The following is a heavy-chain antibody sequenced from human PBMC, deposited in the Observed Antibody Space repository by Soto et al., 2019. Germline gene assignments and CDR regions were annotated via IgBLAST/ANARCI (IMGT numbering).Heavy chain of an antibody. CDR2: ISHDGSNK. CDR3: ANGYRSGWYYFDY. Sequence: QVQLVESGGGVVQPGRSLRLSCAASGFTFSTYGMHWVRQAPGKGLEWVAVISHDGSNKYYVDSVKGRFTISRDNSKNTLYLQMSSLKPEDTAVYYCANGYRSGWYYFDYWGRGTLVTVSS. D-gene: IGHD6-19*01. J-gene: IGHJ4*02. V-gene: IGHV3-30*18. CDR1: GFTFSTYG.